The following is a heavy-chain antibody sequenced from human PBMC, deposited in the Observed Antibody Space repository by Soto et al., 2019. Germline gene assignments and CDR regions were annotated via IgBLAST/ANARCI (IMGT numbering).Heavy chain of an antibody. CDR2: IDWDDDK. Sequence: PTLVNPTQTLTLTCTFSGFSLNTSGMCVSWIRQPPGKALEWLARIDWDDDKYYSTSLKTRLTISKDTSKNQVVLTMTNMDPVDTATYYCARSRVTTPSRWLQNWFDPWGQGTLVTVSS. J-gene: IGHJ5*02. CDR3: ARSRVTTPSRWLQNWFDP. V-gene: IGHV2-70*11. CDR1: GFSLNTSGMC. D-gene: IGHD4-17*01.